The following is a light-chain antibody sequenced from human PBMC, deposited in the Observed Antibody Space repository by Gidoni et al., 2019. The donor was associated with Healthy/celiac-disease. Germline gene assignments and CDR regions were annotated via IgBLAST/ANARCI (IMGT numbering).Light chain of an antibody. J-gene: IGKJ5*01. V-gene: IGKV3-11*01. CDR2: DAS. CDR3: QQRSNWPPIT. Sequence: DIVLPQSPATLSLSPGERATLSCRASQSVSSYLAWYQQKPGQAPRLLIYDASNRATGIPARFSGSGYGTDVTLTISSLEPEDFAVYYCQQRSNWPPITFGQGTRLEIK. CDR1: QSVSSY.